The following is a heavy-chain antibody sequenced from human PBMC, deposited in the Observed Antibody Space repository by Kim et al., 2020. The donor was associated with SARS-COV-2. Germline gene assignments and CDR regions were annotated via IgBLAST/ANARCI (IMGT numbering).Heavy chain of an antibody. CDR3: TTAGYSYGYDYYGMDV. CDR1: GFTFSNAW. J-gene: IGHJ6*02. D-gene: IGHD5-18*01. Sequence: GGSLRLSCAASGFTFSNAWMSWVRQAPGKGLEWVGRIKSKTDGGTTDYAAPVKGRFTISRDDSKNTLYLQMNSLKTEDTAVYYCTTAGYSYGYDYYGMDVWGQETTVTVSS. CDR2: IKSKTDGGTT. V-gene: IGHV3-15*01.